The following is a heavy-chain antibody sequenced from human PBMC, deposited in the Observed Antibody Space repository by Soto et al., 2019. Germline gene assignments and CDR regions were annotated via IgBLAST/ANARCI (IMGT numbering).Heavy chain of an antibody. J-gene: IGHJ4*02. CDR2: ISYDGSNK. CDR3: ASVRY. V-gene: IGHV3-30*03. Sequence: QVQLVESGGGVVQPGRSLRLSCAASGFTFSSYGMHWVRQAPGKGLEWVAVISYDGSNKYYADSVKGRFTISRDNSKNTLYLQMNSLRAEDTAVYYWASVRYWGQGTLVTVSS. CDR1: GFTFSSYG.